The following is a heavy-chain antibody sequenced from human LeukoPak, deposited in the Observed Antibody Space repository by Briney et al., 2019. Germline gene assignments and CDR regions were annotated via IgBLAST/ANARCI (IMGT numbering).Heavy chain of an antibody. Sequence: GGSLRLSCVASGFTFSSRDWMTWVRQAPGKGLEWVSSISSSSSYIYYAGSVKGRFTISRDNAKNSLYLQMNSLRAEDTAVYYCARNRWANDYWGQGTLVTVSS. J-gene: IGHJ4*02. CDR1: GFTFSSRDW. CDR3: ARNRWANDY. D-gene: IGHD1-26*01. V-gene: IGHV3-21*01. CDR2: ISSSSSYI.